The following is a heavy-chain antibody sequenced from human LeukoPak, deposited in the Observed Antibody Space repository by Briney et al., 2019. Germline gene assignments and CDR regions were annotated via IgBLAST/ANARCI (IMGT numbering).Heavy chain of an antibody. CDR3: AAFYYNSNPKAV. D-gene: IGHD3-22*01. Sequence: PGGSLRLSCAASGFAFSTYEMNWVRQAPGKGLEWISIISHEGSNTNYADSVGGRFTISRDNAKNSVYLQMNSLRAEDTAVYYCAAFYYNSNPKAVWGQGTMVTVSS. CDR2: ISHEGSNT. J-gene: IGHJ3*01. CDR1: GFAFSTYE. V-gene: IGHV3-48*03.